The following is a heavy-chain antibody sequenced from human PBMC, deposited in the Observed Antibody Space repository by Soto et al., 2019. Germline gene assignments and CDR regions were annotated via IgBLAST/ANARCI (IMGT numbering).Heavy chain of an antibody. J-gene: IGHJ4*02. V-gene: IGHV3-7*01. D-gene: IGHD3-16*01. CDR3: ASGPGGVRGL. CDR2: IKQDGSET. Sequence: EVQLVESGGGLVQPGGSLRLSCAASGFTFTNYWMSWVRQAPGQGLEWVANIKQDGSETYYVDSVRGRFTISRDNAKNSLYLEMHSLRDDDTALYYCASGPGGVRGLWGQGTLVAVSS. CDR1: GFTFTNYW.